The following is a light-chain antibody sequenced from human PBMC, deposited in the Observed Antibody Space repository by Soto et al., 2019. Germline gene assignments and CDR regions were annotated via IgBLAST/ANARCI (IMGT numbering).Light chain of an antibody. CDR2: DND. V-gene: IGLV1-51*01. Sequence: QSVLTQPPSVSVAPGQKVTISCSGASSNIGNNYVSWYQQLPKTAPRLLIYDNDQRPSGIPDRFSASKSDTSATLDITGLQTGDEADYYCGTWDRSLTAVVFGGGTKLTVL. CDR1: SSNIGNNY. J-gene: IGLJ2*01. CDR3: GTWDRSLTAVV.